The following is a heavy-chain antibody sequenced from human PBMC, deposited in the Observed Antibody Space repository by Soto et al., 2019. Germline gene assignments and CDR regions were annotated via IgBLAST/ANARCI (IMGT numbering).Heavy chain of an antibody. CDR1: GFTFSDYY. Sequence: PGGSLRLSCAASGFTFSDYYMSWIRQAPGKGLEWVSYISSSSSYTNYADSVKGRFTISRDNAKNSLFLQMNSLRAEDTAVYYCAREGVRLNAFDIWGQGTMVTVSS. J-gene: IGHJ3*02. CDR3: AREGVRLNAFDI. D-gene: IGHD3-10*01. CDR2: ISSSSSYT. V-gene: IGHV3-11*05.